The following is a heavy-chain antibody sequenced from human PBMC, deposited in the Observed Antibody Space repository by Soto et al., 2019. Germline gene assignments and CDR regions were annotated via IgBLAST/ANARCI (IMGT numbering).Heavy chain of an antibody. D-gene: IGHD4-17*01. Sequence: GPEVKMPGASLKVSCKASGYTFTSYGITWVRQAPGQGLEWMGWINGYNGHTKYAQKLQGRVTMTTDTSTSTAFMELRSLRSDDTAVYYCARYFVNDYGDPWWLDPWGQGTLVTVSS. J-gene: IGHJ5*02. CDR2: INGYNGHT. V-gene: IGHV1-18*01. CDR3: ARYFVNDYGDPWWLDP. CDR1: GYTFTSYG.